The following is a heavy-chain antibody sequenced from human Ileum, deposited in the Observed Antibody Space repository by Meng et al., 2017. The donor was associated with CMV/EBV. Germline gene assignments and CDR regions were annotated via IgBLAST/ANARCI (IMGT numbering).Heavy chain of an antibody. CDR1: FTFRSYG. CDR3: AKAAVAAAGASITSFDY. V-gene: IGHV3-23*01. CDR2: VSYSGSTT. D-gene: IGHD6-25*01. Sequence: FTFRSYGMDLVRQAPGKGLEWVSGVSYSGSTTYYAVSVKGRFTISRDNSKNTLYLQMNSLRGEDTAVYYCAKAAVAAAGASITSFDYWGQGTLVTVSS. J-gene: IGHJ4*02.